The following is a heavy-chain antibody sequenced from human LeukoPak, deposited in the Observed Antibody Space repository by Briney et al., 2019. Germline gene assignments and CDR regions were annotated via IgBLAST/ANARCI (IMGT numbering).Heavy chain of an antibody. Sequence: GGSLRLSCAASGFTFSSYAMSWVRQAPGKELEWVSAISGSGGSTYYADSVKGRFTISRDNSKNTLYLQMNSLRAEDTAVYYCAKSPRGYSYGYRHPPYYFDYWGQGTLVTVSS. D-gene: IGHD5-18*01. J-gene: IGHJ4*02. CDR1: GFTFSSYA. CDR2: ISGSGGST. CDR3: AKSPRGYSYGYRHPPYYFDY. V-gene: IGHV3-23*01.